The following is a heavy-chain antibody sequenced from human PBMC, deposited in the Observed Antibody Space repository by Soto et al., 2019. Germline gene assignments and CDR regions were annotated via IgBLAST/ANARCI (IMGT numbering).Heavy chain of an antibody. V-gene: IGHV1-8*01. D-gene: IGHD1-1*01. Sequence: QVQLVQSGAEVKNPGASVKVSCKASGYSFITYDINWVRQAPGQGLEWMGWMNPYNDNAGYAQKFQGRVTITRNTSISTAYMVMSRLISNDTAVYFCARRKERSGPHYFDSWGQGTLVTVSS. CDR3: ARRKERSGPHYFDS. CDR1: GYSFITYD. CDR2: MNPYNDNA. J-gene: IGHJ4*02.